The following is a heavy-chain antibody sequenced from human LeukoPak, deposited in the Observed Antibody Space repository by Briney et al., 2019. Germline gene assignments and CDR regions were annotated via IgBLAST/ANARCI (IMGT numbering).Heavy chain of an antibody. CDR3: ARVKSDYGGRNAFDI. CDR1: GGTFSSYA. D-gene: IGHD4-17*01. V-gene: IGHV1-69*04. Sequence: ASVKVSCKASGGTFSSYAISWVRQAPGQGLEWMGRIIPILGIANYAQKFQGRVTITADESTSTAYMELSSLRSEDTAVYYCARVKSDYGGRNAFDIWGQGTMVTVSS. J-gene: IGHJ3*02. CDR2: IIPILGIA.